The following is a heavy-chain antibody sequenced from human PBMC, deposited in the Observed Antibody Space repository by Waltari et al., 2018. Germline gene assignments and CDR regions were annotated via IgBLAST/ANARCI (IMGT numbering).Heavy chain of an antibody. Sequence: EAQLVESGGGLVQPGGSLRVSCAASGFTFSDYSMNWVRQAPGKGLEWNSYIISTSSMIYYADSVRGRFTISRDNAKNSLYLQMNSLRAEDTAVYYCAREAYSSSWFFDVWGQGTVVTVSS. CDR2: IISTSSMI. V-gene: IGHV3-48*04. CDR3: AREAYSSSWFFDV. J-gene: IGHJ3*01. CDR1: GFTFSDYS. D-gene: IGHD6-13*01.